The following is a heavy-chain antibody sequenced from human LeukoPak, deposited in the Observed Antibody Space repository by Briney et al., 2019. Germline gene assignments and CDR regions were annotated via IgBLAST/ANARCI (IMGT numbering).Heavy chain of an antibody. CDR3: ARVEQWLVPTGY. CDR2: ISSSSSYI. V-gene: IGHV3-21*01. D-gene: IGHD6-19*01. CDR1: GFTFSSYS. J-gene: IGHJ4*02. Sequence: GGSLRLSCAASGFTFSSYSMNWVRQAPGKGLEWVSSISSSSSYIYYADSVKGRFTISRDNAKNSLYLQMNSLRAEDTAVYYCARVEQWLVPTGYWGQGALVTVSS.